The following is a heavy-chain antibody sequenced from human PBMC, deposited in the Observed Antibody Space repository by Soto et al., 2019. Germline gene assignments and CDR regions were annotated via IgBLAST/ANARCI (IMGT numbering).Heavy chain of an antibody. V-gene: IGHV1-8*01. CDR3: ARGGDYYDSSGYAAFDI. D-gene: IGHD3-22*01. J-gene: IGHJ3*02. Sequence: ASVNVSCRASGYTFTIYDINWVRRATGQGLEWMGWMNPNSGNTGYAQKFQGRVTMTRNTSISTAYMELSSLRSEDTAVYYCARGGDYYDSSGYAAFDIWGQGTMVTVSS. CDR2: MNPNSGNT. CDR1: GYTFTIYD.